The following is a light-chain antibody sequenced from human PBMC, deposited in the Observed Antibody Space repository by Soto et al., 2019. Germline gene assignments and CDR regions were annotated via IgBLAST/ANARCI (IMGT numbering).Light chain of an antibody. J-gene: IGLJ1*01. CDR1: SSDVGGYNY. Sequence: QSALTQPASVSGSPGQSITISCTGTSSDVGGYNYVSWYQQHPGKAPKCMIYDVIKRPSGVSNRFSGSKSGNTASLTISGLQAEDEADYYCNSYTSSSTLPDVFGTGTKVTVL. CDR3: NSYTSSSTLPDV. V-gene: IGLV2-14*01. CDR2: DVI.